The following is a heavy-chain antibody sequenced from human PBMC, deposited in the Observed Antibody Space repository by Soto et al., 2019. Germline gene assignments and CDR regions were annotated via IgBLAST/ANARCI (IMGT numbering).Heavy chain of an antibody. V-gene: IGHV1-46*01. J-gene: IGHJ4*02. Sequence: ASVNVSCQASGYTFTIYYMHWVRQAPGQGLEWMGIINPSGGSTSYAQKFQGRVTMTRDTSTSTVYMELSSLRSEDTAVYYCARDLGYYYDSSGYYYWGQGTLVTVSS. D-gene: IGHD3-22*01. CDR1: GYTFTIYY. CDR2: INPSGGST. CDR3: ARDLGYYYDSSGYYY.